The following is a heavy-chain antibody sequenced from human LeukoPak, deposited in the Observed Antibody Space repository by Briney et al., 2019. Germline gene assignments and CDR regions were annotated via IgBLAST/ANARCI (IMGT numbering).Heavy chain of an antibody. Sequence: GSLRLSCAASGFTFSSYWMSWVRQAPGKGLEWIGSIYYSGSTYYNPSLKSRVTISVDTSKNQFSLKLSSVTAADTAVYYCAREGFLVGAIAYHYWGQGTLVTVSS. V-gene: IGHV4-39*07. CDR2: IYYSGST. J-gene: IGHJ4*02. CDR3: AREGFLVGAIAYHY. D-gene: IGHD1-26*01. CDR1: GFTFSSYW.